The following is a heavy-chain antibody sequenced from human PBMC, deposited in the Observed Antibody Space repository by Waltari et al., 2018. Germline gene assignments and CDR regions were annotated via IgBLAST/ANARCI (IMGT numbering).Heavy chain of an antibody. V-gene: IGHV4-61*01. J-gene: IGHJ6*02. CDR3: ARDSPYQLYERFGMDV. CDR1: GGSVTSGRYY. Sequence: VQLQQSGPGLVNPSETLSLTCTVSGGSVTSGRYYWSWVRQPPGTGLEWIGYISYHGSTNYKASLKSRLAISVDTPKNQFSLRLNSVTAADTAVYYCARDSPYQLYERFGMDVWGQGTAVTVS. CDR2: ISYHGST. D-gene: IGHD3-10*01.